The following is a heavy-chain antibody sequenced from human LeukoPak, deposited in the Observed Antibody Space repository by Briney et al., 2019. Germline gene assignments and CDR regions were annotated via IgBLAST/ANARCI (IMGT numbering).Heavy chain of an antibody. J-gene: IGHJ4*02. CDR2: ISGSDGST. V-gene: IGHV3-23*01. CDR3: AKGRGYCTGGSCYSDY. CDR1: GFTFSNYA. D-gene: IGHD2-15*01. Sequence: GGALRLSCTASGFTFSNYAMSWVRQAPGKGLEGVSTISGSDGSTYYADSVKGRFTISRDNSKNTLYLQMNSLRVEDTAIYYCAKGRGYCTGGSCYSDYWGQGTLVTVSS.